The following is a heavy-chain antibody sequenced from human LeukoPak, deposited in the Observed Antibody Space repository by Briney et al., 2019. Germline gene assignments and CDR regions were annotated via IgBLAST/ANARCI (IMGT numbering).Heavy chain of an antibody. CDR2: VHPDNGNT. CDR3: ATGPRNDP. CDR1: GYPFTKWE. V-gene: IGHV1-8*01. J-gene: IGHJ5*02. Sequence: ASVKVSCKTSGYPFTKWEINWVRKPAGKGLEWLGWVHPDNGNTYYAQRFRGRVTMSRDTSTTTAYMELSGLRSNDTAVYFCATGPRNDPWGQGTLVAVSS. D-gene: IGHD1-14*01.